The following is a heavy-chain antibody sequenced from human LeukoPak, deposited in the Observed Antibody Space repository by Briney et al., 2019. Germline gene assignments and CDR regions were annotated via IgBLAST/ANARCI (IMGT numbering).Heavy chain of an antibody. J-gene: IGHJ4*02. D-gene: IGHD3/OR15-3a*01. CDR1: GFTFRSFG. Sequence: PGGSLRLSCAASGFTFRSFGMHWVRQAPGKGLEWVAVIWYDGSKTYYADSVKGRFTISRDNPKNILYLEMNSPRAEDTAVYYCARDGPDLDLDYWGQGTLVTVSS. V-gene: IGHV3-33*01. CDR2: IWYDGSKT. CDR3: ARDGPDLDLDY.